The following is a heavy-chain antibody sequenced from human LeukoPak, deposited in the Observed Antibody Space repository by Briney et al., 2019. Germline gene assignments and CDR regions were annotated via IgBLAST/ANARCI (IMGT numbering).Heavy chain of an antibody. CDR3: AKVSYYDSSGYLDY. CDR1: RFTFSSYA. Sequence: GGSLRLSCAASRFTFSSYAMSWVRQAPGKGLEWVSAISGSGGSTYYADSVKGRFTISRDNSKNTLYLQMNSLRAEDTAVYYCAKVSYYDSSGYLDYWGQGTLVTVSS. V-gene: IGHV3-23*01. D-gene: IGHD3-22*01. J-gene: IGHJ4*02. CDR2: ISGSGGST.